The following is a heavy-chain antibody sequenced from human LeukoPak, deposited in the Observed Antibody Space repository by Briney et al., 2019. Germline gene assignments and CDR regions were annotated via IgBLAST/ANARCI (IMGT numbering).Heavy chain of an antibody. J-gene: IGHJ4*02. V-gene: IGHV3-23*01. CDR1: GITLSNYG. Sequence: GGSLRLSCAVSGITLSNYGMSWVRQAPGKGLEWVAGISDSGGSTNYADSVKGRFTIPRDNPKNTLYLQMNSLRAEDTAVYFCARRGVVIRVILVGFHKEAFYFDSWGQGALVTVSS. D-gene: IGHD3-22*01. CDR2: ISDSGGST. CDR3: ARRGVVIRVILVGFHKEAFYFDS.